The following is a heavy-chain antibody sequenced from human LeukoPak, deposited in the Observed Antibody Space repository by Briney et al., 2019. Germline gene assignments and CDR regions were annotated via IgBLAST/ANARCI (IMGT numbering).Heavy chain of an antibody. J-gene: IGHJ4*02. CDR3: ARASFGYSYGLFDY. CDR2: IYYSGST. V-gene: IGHV4-59*01. D-gene: IGHD5-18*01. Sequence: SETLSLTCTVSGGSISSYYWSWIRQPPGKGLEWIGYIYYSGSTNYNPSLKSRVTISVDTSRNQFSLKLSSVTAADTAVYYCARASFGYSYGLFDYWDQGTLVTVSS. CDR1: GGSISSYY.